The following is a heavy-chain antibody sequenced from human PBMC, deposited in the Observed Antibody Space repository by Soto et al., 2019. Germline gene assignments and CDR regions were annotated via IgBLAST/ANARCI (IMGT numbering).Heavy chain of an antibody. CDR2: ASGGSDTA. Sequence: EVQLLESGGGLVQPGESLRLSCVASGFIFSSSGMSWVRQAPGKGLEWVAGASGGSDTAHYADSAKGRFSFSRDNSRNTLYLQMNSLRAEDTAVYYCARHTVTHDCWGQGTLVTVSS. V-gene: IGHV3-23*01. CDR1: GFIFSSSG. CDR3: ARHTVTHDC. J-gene: IGHJ4*02. D-gene: IGHD4-17*01.